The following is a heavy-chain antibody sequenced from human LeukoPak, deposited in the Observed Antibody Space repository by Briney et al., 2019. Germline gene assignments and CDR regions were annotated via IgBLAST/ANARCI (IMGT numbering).Heavy chain of an antibody. D-gene: IGHD2-2*01. V-gene: IGHV4-34*01. CDR3: ARGRDCSSTSCYLSRYYYYGMDV. CDR1: GGFFSGYY. CDR2: INHSGST. J-gene: IGHJ6*04. Sequence: KPSETLSLTCAVYGGFFSGYYWSWIRQPPGKGLEWIGEINHSGSTNYNPSLKSRVTISVDTSKNQFSLKLSSVTAADTAVYYCARGRDCSSTSCYLSRYYYYGMDVWGKGTTVTVSS.